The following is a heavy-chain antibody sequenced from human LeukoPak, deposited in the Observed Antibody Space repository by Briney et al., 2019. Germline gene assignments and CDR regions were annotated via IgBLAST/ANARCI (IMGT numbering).Heavy chain of an antibody. Sequence: PSQTLSLTCTVSGASVSATNYYWSWLRQHPGKGPEWIAYIYYDAGAYYNPSLESRVTISLDSSANQFSLGLSSVTAADTAVYYCARRRSAAAGSFDYWGQGTLVTVSS. CDR3: ARRRSAAAGSFDY. V-gene: IGHV4-31*03. CDR1: GASVSATNYY. D-gene: IGHD6-13*01. J-gene: IGHJ4*02. CDR2: IYYDAGA.